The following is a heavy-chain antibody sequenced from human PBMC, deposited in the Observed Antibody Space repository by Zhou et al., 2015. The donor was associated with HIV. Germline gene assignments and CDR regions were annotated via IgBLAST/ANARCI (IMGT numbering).Heavy chain of an antibody. CDR2: INPHNGDT. D-gene: IGHD6-19*01. CDR1: GGTLSGSD. CDR3: ARDQKWHRSAWPDY. V-gene: IGHV1-2*02. Sequence: QVQLVQSGSEVKKPGSSVKVSCKASGGTLSGSDISWVRQAPGQGLEWMGWINPHNGDTQYAQKFQGRVTMTRDPSVSAASMELTRLTSDDTAVYYCARDQKWHRSAWPDYWGRGTRVIVSS. J-gene: IGHJ4*02.